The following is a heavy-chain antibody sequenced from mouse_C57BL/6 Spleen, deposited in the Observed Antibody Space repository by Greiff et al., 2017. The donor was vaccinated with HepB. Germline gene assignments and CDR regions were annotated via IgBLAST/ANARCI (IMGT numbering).Heavy chain of an antibody. J-gene: IGHJ3*01. CDR2: INPGSGGT. CDR1: GYAFTNYL. V-gene: IGHV1-54*01. D-gene: IGHD1-1*01. Sequence: QVQLQQSGAELVRPGTSVKVSCKASGYAFTNYLIEWVKQRPGQGLEWIGVINPGSGGTNYNEKFKGKATLTADKSSSTAYMQLSSLTSEDSAVYFCARTSITTVGAYWGQGTLVTVSA. CDR3: ARTSITTVGAY.